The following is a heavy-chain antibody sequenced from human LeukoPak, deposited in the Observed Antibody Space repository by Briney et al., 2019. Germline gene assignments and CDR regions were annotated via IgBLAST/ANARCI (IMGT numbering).Heavy chain of an antibody. CDR2: IYYSGST. CDR3: ARALIVVVPAAMRWVPGWYDP. D-gene: IGHD2-2*01. V-gene: IGHV4-39*01. J-gene: IGHJ5*02. CDR1: GGSISSSSYY. Sequence: KPSETLSLTCTVSGGSISSSSYYWGWIRQPPGKGLEWIGSIYYSGSTYYNPSLKSRVTISVDTSKNQFSLKLSSVTAADTAVYYCARALIVVVPAAMRWVPGWYDPWGQGTLVTASS.